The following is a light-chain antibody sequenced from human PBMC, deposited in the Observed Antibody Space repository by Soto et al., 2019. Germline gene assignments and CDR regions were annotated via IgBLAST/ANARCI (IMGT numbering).Light chain of an antibody. CDR3: QQYHNWPT. Sequence: EIVMEQSPATLSVSPWERATLSCRASQSVSTNLAWYQQNPGQAPRLLISGASTRATGIPARFSGSGSGTEFTLTISSLQSEDFAVYYCQQYHNWPTFGQGTRLEIK. V-gene: IGKV3-15*01. CDR2: GAS. J-gene: IGKJ5*01. CDR1: QSVSTN.